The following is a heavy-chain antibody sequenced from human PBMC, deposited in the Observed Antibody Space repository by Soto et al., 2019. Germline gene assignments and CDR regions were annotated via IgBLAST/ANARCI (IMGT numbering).Heavy chain of an antibody. CDR2: ISGSGGST. J-gene: IGHJ6*03. D-gene: IGHD1-1*01. V-gene: IGHV3-23*01. CDR3: AKGLGEAQLERRSRGRGNYYYYYMDV. CDR1: GFTFSSYA. Sequence: GGSLRLSCAASGFTFSSYAMSWVRQAPGKGLEWVSAISGSGGSTYYADSVKGRFTISRDNSKNTLYLQMNSLRAEDTAVYYCAKGLGEAQLERRSRGRGNYYYYYMDVWGKGTTVTVSS.